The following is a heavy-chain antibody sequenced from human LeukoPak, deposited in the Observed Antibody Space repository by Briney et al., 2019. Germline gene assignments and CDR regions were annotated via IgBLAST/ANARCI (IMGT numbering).Heavy chain of an antibody. D-gene: IGHD4-17*01. CDR2: ISYDGSNK. CDR1: GLTFSSYA. J-gene: IGHJ3*02. V-gene: IGHV3-30*04. Sequence: GRSLRLSCAASGLTFSSYAMHWVRQAPGKGLEWVAVISYDGSNKYYADSVKGRFTISRDNSKNTLYLQMNSLRAEDTAVYYCARDNAGYGDPRANAFDIWGQGTMVTVSS. CDR3: ARDNAGYGDPRANAFDI.